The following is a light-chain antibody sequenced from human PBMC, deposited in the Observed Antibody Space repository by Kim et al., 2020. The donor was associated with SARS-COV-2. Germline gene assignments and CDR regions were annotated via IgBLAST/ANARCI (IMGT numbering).Light chain of an antibody. CDR3: QVWDNSTVV. CDR1: NIGRKK. CDR2: RDS. V-gene: IGLV3-9*01. J-gene: IGLJ2*01. Sequence: SGALGKIARITCGRNNIGRKKVSWYQQKPGQAPGLVIYRDSNRPSEIPGRFSGSNSGNTATLPISRAQAGDEAGYYCQVWDNSTVVFGGGTQLTVL.